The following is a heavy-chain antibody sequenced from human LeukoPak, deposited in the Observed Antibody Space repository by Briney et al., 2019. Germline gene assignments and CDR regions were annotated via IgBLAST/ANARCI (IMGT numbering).Heavy chain of an antibody. CDR2: INTDGSST. CDR3: AKDAEGAAAGTGDV. Sequence: GGSLRLSCAASGFTFSNFWMHWVRQVPGKGLVWLSRINTDGSSTNYADSVKGRFTISRDNAKNTLYLQMNSLRAEDTAVYYCAKDAEGAAAGTGDVWGQGTTVTVSS. J-gene: IGHJ6*02. D-gene: IGHD6-13*01. CDR1: GFTFSNFW. V-gene: IGHV3-74*01.